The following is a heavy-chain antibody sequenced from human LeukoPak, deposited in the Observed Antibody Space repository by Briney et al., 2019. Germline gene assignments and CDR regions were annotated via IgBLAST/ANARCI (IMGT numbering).Heavy chain of an antibody. CDR1: GFTFSSYS. CDR3: ASGAGYYYGSGSHLGWFDP. CDR2: ISSSSSTI. D-gene: IGHD3-10*01. Sequence: GGSLGLSCAASGFTFSSYSMNWVRQAPGKGLEWVSYISSSSSTIYYADSVKGRFTISRDNAKNSLYLQMNSLRAEDTAVYYCASGAGYYYGSGSHLGWFDPWGQGTLVTVSS. V-gene: IGHV3-48*01. J-gene: IGHJ5*02.